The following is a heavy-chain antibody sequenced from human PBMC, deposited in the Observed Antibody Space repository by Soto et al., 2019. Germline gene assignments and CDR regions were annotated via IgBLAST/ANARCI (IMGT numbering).Heavy chain of an antibody. Sequence: VGSLRLSCAASGFTFSSYEMNWVRQAPGKGLEWVSYISSSGSTIYYADSVKGRFTISRDNAKNSLYLQMNSLRAEDTAVYYCARDHISWNYVGTSDYWAQGTLATVSS. J-gene: IGHJ4*02. CDR3: ARDHISWNYVGTSDY. CDR2: ISSSGSTI. V-gene: IGHV3-48*03. D-gene: IGHD1-7*01. CDR1: GFTFSSYE.